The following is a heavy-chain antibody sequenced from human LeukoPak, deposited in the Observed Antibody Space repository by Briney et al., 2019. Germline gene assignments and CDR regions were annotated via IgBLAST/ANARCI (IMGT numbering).Heavy chain of an antibody. V-gene: IGHV3-30*02. J-gene: IGHJ4*02. CDR2: IRYDGSNK. D-gene: IGHD6-19*01. Sequence: GGSLRLSCAASGFTFSSYGMHWVRQAPGKGLEWVAFIRYDGSNKYYADSVKGRFTISRDNSKNTLYLQMNSLRAEDTAVYYCARDRRAVAGIDYWGQGTLVTVSS. CDR1: GFTFSSYG. CDR3: ARDRRAVAGIDY.